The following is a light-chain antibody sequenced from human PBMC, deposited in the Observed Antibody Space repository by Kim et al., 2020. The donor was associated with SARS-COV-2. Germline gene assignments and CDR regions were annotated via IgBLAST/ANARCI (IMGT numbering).Light chain of an antibody. CDR1: HEISSY. CDR2: AVS. J-gene: IGKJ2*01. CDR3: QQYYSSPCT. Sequence: CASTGDRVNITCRTSHEISSYLAWYKQKPGKAPNHLMYAVSTLQSGVPSRFSGSGSGTDFTLTISCRQSEDFATYYCQQYYSSPCTFGQGTKLEIK. V-gene: IGKV1-8*01.